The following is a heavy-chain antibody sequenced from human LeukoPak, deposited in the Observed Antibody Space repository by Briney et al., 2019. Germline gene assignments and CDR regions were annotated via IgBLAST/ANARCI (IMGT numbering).Heavy chain of an antibody. CDR1: GGTFSSYA. CDR2: IIPILGIA. Sequence: ASVKVSCKASGGTFSSYAISWVRQAPGQGLEWMGRIIPILGIANYAQKFQGRVTITADKSTSTAYMELSSLRSEDTAVYYCARVGDPGRYGMDVWGQGTTVTVSS. V-gene: IGHV1-69*04. J-gene: IGHJ6*02. CDR3: ARVGDPGRYGMDV. D-gene: IGHD3-10*01.